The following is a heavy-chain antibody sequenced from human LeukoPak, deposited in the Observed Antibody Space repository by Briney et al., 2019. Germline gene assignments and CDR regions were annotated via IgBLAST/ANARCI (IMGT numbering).Heavy chain of an antibody. J-gene: IGHJ4*02. V-gene: IGHV3-23*01. CDR2: VSGGGGST. CDR1: GFTFSSYA. D-gene: IGHD1-26*01. CDR3: AKRWLSGSYYDY. Sequence: PGGSLRLSCAASGFTFSSYAMNWVRQAPGKGLEWVSGVSGGGGSTYYADSVKGRFTISRDNSKNTLYLQMNSLRAEDTAVYYCAKRWLSGSYYDYWGQGTLVTVSS.